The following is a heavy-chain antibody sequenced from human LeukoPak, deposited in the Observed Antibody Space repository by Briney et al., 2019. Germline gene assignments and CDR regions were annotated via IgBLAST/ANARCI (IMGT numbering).Heavy chain of an antibody. Sequence: GGSLRLSCAASGFTFSSYAMSWVRQAPGKGLEWVSAISASGGSTYYADSVKGRFTVSRDNSKNTLFLQMNSLRAEDTAVYFCVRDYCSGGSCYESKWFDPWGQGTLVTVSS. CDR1: GFTFSSYA. V-gene: IGHV3-23*01. CDR2: ISASGGST. CDR3: VRDYCSGGSCYESKWFDP. D-gene: IGHD2-15*01. J-gene: IGHJ5*02.